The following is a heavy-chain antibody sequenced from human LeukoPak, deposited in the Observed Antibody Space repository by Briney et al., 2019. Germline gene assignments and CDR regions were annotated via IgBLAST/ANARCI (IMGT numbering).Heavy chain of an antibody. J-gene: IGHJ4*02. CDR1: GYTFTSYG. CDR2: ISAYNGNT. Sequence: ASVKVSCKASGYTFTSYGISWVRQAPGQGLEWMGWISAYNGNTNYAQKLQGRVTMTTDTSTSIAYMELRSLRSDDTAVYYCARIGAFWFWELLPNYWGQGTLVTVSS. CDR3: ARIGAFWFWELLPNY. D-gene: IGHD3-10*01. V-gene: IGHV1-18*01.